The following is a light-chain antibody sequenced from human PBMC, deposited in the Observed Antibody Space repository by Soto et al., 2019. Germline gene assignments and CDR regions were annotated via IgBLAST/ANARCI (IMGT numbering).Light chain of an antibody. CDR3: QQSANSPLT. Sequence: EIVLTQSPGTLSLSPGERASLSCRASQSVARNYLSWYQQTPGQALRLLISDASSRATGIPDRFSGSGSGTDFTLTISSLEAEDFAVYFCQQSANSPLTFGRGTKVEIK. J-gene: IGKJ4*02. CDR1: QSVARNY. V-gene: IGKV3-20*01. CDR2: DAS.